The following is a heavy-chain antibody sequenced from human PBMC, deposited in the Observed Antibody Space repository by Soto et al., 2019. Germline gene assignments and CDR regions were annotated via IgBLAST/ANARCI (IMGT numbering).Heavy chain of an antibody. J-gene: IGHJ4*02. CDR2: ISYDGSNK. Sequence: PGGSLRLSCAASGFTFSSYGMHWVRQAPGQGLEWVAVISYDGSNKYYADSVKGRFTISRDNSKNTLYLQMNSLRAEDTAVYYCAKDRSVYDYVWGSYRFLYWGQGTLVTVSS. V-gene: IGHV3-30*18. CDR1: GFTFSSYG. D-gene: IGHD3-16*02. CDR3: AKDRSVYDYVWGSYRFLY.